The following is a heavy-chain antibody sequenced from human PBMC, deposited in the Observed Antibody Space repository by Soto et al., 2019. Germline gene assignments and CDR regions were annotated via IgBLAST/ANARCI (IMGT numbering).Heavy chain of an antibody. CDR2: ISYDGSNK. J-gene: IGHJ4*02. Sequence: GGSLRLSCAASGFTFSSYAMHWVRQAPGKGLEWVAVISYDGSNKYYADSVKGRFTISRDNSKNTLYLQMNSLRAEDTAVYYCARDHLDTAMAIDYWGQGTLVTVSS. V-gene: IGHV3-30-3*01. D-gene: IGHD5-18*01. CDR3: ARDHLDTAMAIDY. CDR1: GFTFSSYA.